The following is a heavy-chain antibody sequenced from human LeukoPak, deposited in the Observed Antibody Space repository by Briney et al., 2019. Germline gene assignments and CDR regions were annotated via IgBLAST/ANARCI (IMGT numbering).Heavy chain of an antibody. CDR2: IRYDGSDK. D-gene: IGHD1-26*01. V-gene: IGHV3-30*02. J-gene: IGHJ4*02. CDR3: AKDQLGEELLGDY. CDR1: GFTFSSYG. Sequence: GGSLRLSCAASGFTFSSYGMHWVRQAPGKGLEWVAFIRYDGSDKYYADSVKGRFTISRDNSKNTLYLQMNSLRAEDTAVYYCAKDQLGEELLGDYWGQGTLVTVSS.